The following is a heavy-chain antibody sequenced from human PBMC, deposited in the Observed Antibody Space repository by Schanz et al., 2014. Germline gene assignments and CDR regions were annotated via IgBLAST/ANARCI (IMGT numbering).Heavy chain of an antibody. Sequence: EVQLVESGGGLIQPGGSLRLSCVASGFTVSSNYMSWVRQAPGKGLEWVTIISHDGSIQYGADSVKGRFTLSRDNSKNTMDLQMNSLRPEDTAIYYCVRAVGPAALHGYWFDPWGQGTLVTVAS. CDR3: VRAVGPAALHGYWFDP. CDR1: GFTVSSNY. CDR2: ISHDGSIQ. V-gene: IGHV3-53*01. J-gene: IGHJ5*02. D-gene: IGHD2-2*01.